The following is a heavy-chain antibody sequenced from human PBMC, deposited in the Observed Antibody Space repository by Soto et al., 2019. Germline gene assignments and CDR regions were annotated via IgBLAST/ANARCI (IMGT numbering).Heavy chain of an antibody. CDR3: ARTYCISTSCYYGMDV. V-gene: IGHV3-33*01. CDR1: GFTFSSYG. Sequence: QVQLVESGGGVVQPGRSLRLSCAASGFTFSSYGMHWVRQARGKGLEWVAVIWYEGSNKYYADSVKGRFTISRDNSNTSLYLQMNSLTAADTAVYYCARTYCISTSCYYGMDVWGQGTTVTVSS. CDR2: IWYEGSNK. D-gene: IGHD2-2*01. J-gene: IGHJ6*02.